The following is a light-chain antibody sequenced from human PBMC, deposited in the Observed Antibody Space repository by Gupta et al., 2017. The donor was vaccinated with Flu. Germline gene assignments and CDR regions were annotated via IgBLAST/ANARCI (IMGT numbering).Light chain of an antibody. CDR2: DVS. Sequence: CTGTSSDVGGYKYVSWYQQNPGKAPKFMIYDVSKRPSGVPDRFSGSKSGNTAYLTISGLQDEDEADYYCCSYAGSYSWVFGGGTKLTV. V-gene: IGLV2-11*01. CDR1: SSDVGGYKY. J-gene: IGLJ3*02. CDR3: CSYAGSYSWV.